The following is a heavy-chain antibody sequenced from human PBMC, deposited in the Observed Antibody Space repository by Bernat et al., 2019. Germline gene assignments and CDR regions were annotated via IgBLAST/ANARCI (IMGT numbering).Heavy chain of an antibody. V-gene: IGHV3-23*01. CDR3: AKGSIVLMVYPLIDY. CDR1: GFTFSSYA. D-gene: IGHD2-8*01. J-gene: IGHJ4*02. Sequence: EVQLLESGGGLVQPGGSLRLSCAASGFTFSSYAMSWVRQAPGKGLEWVSAISGSGGSTYYADSVKGRFTISRDNSKNTLYLQMNSLRAEDPAVYYCAKGSIVLMVYPLIDYWGQGTLVTVSS. CDR2: ISGSGGST.